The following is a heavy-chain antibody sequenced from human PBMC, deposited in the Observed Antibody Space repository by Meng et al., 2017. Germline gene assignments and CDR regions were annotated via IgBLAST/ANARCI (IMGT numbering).Heavy chain of an antibody. CDR3: ARERGRYCSGGSCYSRPQNKYNGFDS. CDR1: GYSISSGYY. J-gene: IGHJ5*01. V-gene: IGHV4-38-2*02. CDR2: IYHSGST. D-gene: IGHD2-15*01. Sequence: ESLKISCTVSGYSISSGYYWCWIRQPPGKGVEGIGSIYHSGSTYSNPSLKSRVTISVDTSKTEFALKMSSVTAADTDGYYCARERGRYCSGGSCYSRPQNKYNGFDSWGQGTLVTVSS.